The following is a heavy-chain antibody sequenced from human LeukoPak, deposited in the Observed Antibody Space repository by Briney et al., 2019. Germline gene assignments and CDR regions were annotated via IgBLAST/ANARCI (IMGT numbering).Heavy chain of an antibody. CDR3: ARGGGLDV. CDR2: INHSGNVN. J-gene: IGHJ6*02. Sequence: PGGSLRLSCAASGFTFSSYWMNWARQAPGKGLEWVASINHSGNVNYYVDSVKGRFTISRDNAKNSLYLQMSNLRAEDTAVYFRARGGGLDVWGQGATVTVSS. CDR1: GFTFSSYW. D-gene: IGHD3-16*01. V-gene: IGHV3-7*03.